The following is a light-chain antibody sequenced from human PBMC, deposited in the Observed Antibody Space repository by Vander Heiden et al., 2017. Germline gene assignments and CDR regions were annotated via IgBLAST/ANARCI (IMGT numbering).Light chain of an antibody. CDR1: ASNIGSNT. V-gene: IGLV1-44*01. CDR2: KND. CDR3: ASWGDGLNGLV. Sequence: QSVLPQPPSASGTPGQKVTSPCSGSASNIGSNTVSWYQRLPGMPPKLLIYKNDQRPSGVPDRASGSKSGTSASLTISGLQSEDEAQYDCASWGDGLNGLVFGAGTKLTVL. J-gene: IGLJ2*01.